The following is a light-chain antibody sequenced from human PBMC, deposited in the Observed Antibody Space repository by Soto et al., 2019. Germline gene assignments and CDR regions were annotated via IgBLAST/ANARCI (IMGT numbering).Light chain of an antibody. CDR1: RTVRNR. CDR2: GAS. J-gene: IGKJ5*01. V-gene: IGKV3-15*01. Sequence: EILMTQSPDTQSVSPWKQLSLSGRASRTVRNRLAWYQHNPGQAPRLLISGASTGATGIPPRGRGSGSGTEFTLTVDTLQSEDIDIYYCQQYYQWTVTFGGGTRLEIK. CDR3: QQYYQWTVT.